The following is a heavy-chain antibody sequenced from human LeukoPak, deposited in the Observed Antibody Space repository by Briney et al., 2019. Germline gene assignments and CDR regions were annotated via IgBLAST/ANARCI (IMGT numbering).Heavy chain of an antibody. CDR3: ASSSGRGAFDI. J-gene: IGHJ3*02. Sequence: SETLSLTRAVYGGPFSGYYWSWIRQPPGKGLEWIGEINHSGSTNYNPSLKSRVTISVDTSKNQFFLKLSSVTAADTAVYYCASSSGRGAFDIWGQGTMVTVSS. CDR1: GGPFSGYY. V-gene: IGHV4-34*01. D-gene: IGHD6-19*01. CDR2: INHSGST.